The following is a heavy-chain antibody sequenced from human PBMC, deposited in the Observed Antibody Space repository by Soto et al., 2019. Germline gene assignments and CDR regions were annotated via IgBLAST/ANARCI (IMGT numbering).Heavy chain of an antibody. J-gene: IGHJ5*02. V-gene: IGHV3-23*01. CDR1: GFTFSSYA. CDR3: AKVGLLEWLYTLDR. Sequence: PGGSLRLSCAASGFTFSSYAMHWVRQAPGKGLEWVSAISGSGGSTYYADSVKGRFTISRDNSKNTLYLQMNSLRAEDTAVYYCAKVGLLEWLYTLDRWGQGTLVTVSS. D-gene: IGHD3-3*01. CDR2: ISGSGGST.